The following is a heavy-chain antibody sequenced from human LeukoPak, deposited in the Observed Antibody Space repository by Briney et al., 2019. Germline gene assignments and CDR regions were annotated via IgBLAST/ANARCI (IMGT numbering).Heavy chain of an antibody. CDR3: ARGYYDSSGYYLFDY. D-gene: IGHD3-22*01. Sequence: SETLSLTCAVSGGSISSGGYSWSWIRQPPGKGLEWIGYIYHSGSTYYNPSLNSRVTMSADTSKNQFSLKLRSVTAADTAVYYCARGYYDSSGYYLFDYWGQGTLVTVSS. CDR1: GGSISSGGYS. J-gene: IGHJ4*02. CDR2: IYHSGST. V-gene: IGHV4-30-2*01.